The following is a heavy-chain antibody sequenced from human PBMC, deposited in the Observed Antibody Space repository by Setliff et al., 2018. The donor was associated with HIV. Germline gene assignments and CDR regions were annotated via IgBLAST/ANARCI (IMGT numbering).Heavy chain of an antibody. CDR3: ARGLSSGWYGYWYFDL. D-gene: IGHD6-19*01. CDR1: GGSFSGYY. Sequence: PSETMSLTCAVYGGSFSGYYWSWIRQPPGKGLELIGHIYTSGITNYNPSLKSRVTISVDTSKNQFSLKLSSVTAADTAVYYCARGLSSGWYGYWYFDLWGRGTLVTVSS. J-gene: IGHJ2*01. CDR2: IYTSGIT. V-gene: IGHV4-4*08.